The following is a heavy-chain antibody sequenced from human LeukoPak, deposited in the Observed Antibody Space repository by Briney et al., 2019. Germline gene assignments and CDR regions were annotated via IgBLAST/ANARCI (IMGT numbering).Heavy chain of an antibody. CDR2: ISGSGGST. V-gene: IGHV3-23*01. CDR1: GFTFSSYA. CDR3: AREYYDSSGYYVSCFDY. J-gene: IGHJ4*02. D-gene: IGHD3-22*01. Sequence: PGGSVRLSCAASGFTFSSYAMSWVRQAPGKGLEWVSAISGSGGSTYYADSVKGRFTISRDNSKNTLYLQMNSLRAEDTAVYYCAREYYDSSGYYVSCFDYWGQGTLVTVSS.